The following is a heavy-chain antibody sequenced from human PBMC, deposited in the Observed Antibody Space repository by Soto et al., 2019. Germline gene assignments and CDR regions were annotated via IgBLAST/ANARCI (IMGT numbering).Heavy chain of an antibody. CDR1: GFTFSSYG. D-gene: IGHD6-19*01. Sequence: PVGSLSLSCAASGFTFSSYGMHWVRQAPGKGLVWVAVISYDGRNKYYADSVKGRFTISRDNSKNTLYLQMSSLRPEDTAVYYCVKDGSSGWPYYYGMDVWGQGTTVTVSS. CDR2: ISYDGRNK. J-gene: IGHJ6*02. V-gene: IGHV3-30*18. CDR3: VKDGSSGWPYYYGMDV.